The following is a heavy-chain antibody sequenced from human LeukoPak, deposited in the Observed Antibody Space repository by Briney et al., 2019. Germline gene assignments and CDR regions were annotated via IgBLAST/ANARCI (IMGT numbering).Heavy chain of an antibody. CDR3: AKSSTVTRFYWFDP. V-gene: IGHV3-43*02. CDR1: GFTFDDYA. D-gene: IGHD4-11*01. CDR2: ISGAGGST. Sequence: PGGSLRLSXADSGFTFDDYAMHWIRQAPGRGLEWVSLISGAGGSTYYADSVKGRFTISRDNSKNSLYLQMNSLRTEDTALYYCAKSSTVTRFYWFDPWGQGTLVTVSS. J-gene: IGHJ5*02.